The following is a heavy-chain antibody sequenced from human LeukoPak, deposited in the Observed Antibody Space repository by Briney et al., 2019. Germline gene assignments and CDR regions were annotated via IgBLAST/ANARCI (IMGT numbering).Heavy chain of an antibody. CDR2: IKHNSGGT. CDR1: GYTFTDYY. V-gene: IGHV1-2*02. CDR3: ARDRGSSISWACGH. J-gene: IGHJ4*02. Sequence: ASVKVSCKASGYTFTDYYMHWVRQAPGQGLEWRGWIKHNSGGTNYAQKFQGRVTMTRDPSINTAYRELSSLTSDATAIYYCARDRGSSISWACGHWGQRNLVTVSS. D-gene: IGHD2-21*01.